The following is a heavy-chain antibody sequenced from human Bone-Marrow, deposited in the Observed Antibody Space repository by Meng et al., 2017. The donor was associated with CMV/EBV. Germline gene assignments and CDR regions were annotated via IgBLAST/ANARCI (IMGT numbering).Heavy chain of an antibody. D-gene: IGHD3-22*01. J-gene: IGHJ4*02. CDR2: IKEDGSEK. Sequence: GESLKISCAASGYTFSRYWMSWVRQAPGKGLEWVANIKEDGSEKHYVDSVKGRFTISRDNAKNSLYLQMNSLRAEDTAVYYCARAQLGRYYDSSGYWFDYWGQRPLVPVYS. CDR1: GYTFSRYW. CDR3: ARAQLGRYYDSSGYWFDY. V-gene: IGHV3-7*01.